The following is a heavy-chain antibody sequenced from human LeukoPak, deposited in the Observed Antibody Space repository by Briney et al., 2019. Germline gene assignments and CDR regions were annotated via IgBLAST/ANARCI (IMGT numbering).Heavy chain of an antibody. J-gene: IGHJ4*02. V-gene: IGHV4-39*02. CDR2: IYYSGST. CDR1: GGSISGSSYY. D-gene: IGHD6-19*01. Sequence: SETLSLTCTVSGGSISGSSYYWGWIRQPPGKGLEWIGSIYYSGSTYYNPSLKSRVTISVDTSKNQFSLKLSSVTAADTAVYYCARGRSSSGWYFPFDYWGQGTLVTVSS. CDR3: ARGRSSSGWYFPFDY.